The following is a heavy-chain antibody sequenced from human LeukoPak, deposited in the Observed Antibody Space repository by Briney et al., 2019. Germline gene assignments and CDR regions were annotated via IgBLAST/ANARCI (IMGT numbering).Heavy chain of an antibody. CDR3: ATHYYDSSGYYYVHNSVDY. D-gene: IGHD3-22*01. Sequence: PSETLSLTCTVSGGSISSSSYYWGWIRQPPGKGLEWIGSIYYSGSTYYNPSLKSRVTISVDTSKNQFSLKLSSVTAADTAVYYCATHYYDSSGYYYVHNSVDYWGQGTLVTVSS. J-gene: IGHJ4*02. V-gene: IGHV4-39*01. CDR2: IYYSGST. CDR1: GGSISSSSYY.